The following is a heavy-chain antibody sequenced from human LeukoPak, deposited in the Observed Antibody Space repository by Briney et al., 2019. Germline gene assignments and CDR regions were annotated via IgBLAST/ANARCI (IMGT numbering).Heavy chain of an antibody. J-gene: IGHJ6*02. D-gene: IGHD2-2*01. V-gene: IGHV4-39*07. Sequence: SETLSLTCTVSGGSISSSSYYWGWIRQPPGKGLEWIGSIYYSGSTYYNPSLKSRVTISVDTSKNQFSLKLSSVTAADTAVYYCAPQDRTSSSTSFSGLDVWGQGTTVTVSS. CDR1: GGSISSSSYY. CDR3: APQDRTSSSTSFSGLDV. CDR2: IYYSGST.